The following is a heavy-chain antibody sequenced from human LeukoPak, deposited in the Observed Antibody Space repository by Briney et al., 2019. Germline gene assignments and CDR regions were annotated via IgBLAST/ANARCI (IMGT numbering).Heavy chain of an antibody. Sequence: GGSLRLSCAASGFTFSSYSISWVRQAPWKGLEWVGRIRSKIDGGATDYAAPVKGRFTISRDDSKNTLYLQINSLKIEDTAMYYCYTSITDYWGQGTLVTVSS. J-gene: IGHJ4*02. CDR1: GFTFSSYS. CDR2: IRSKIDGGAT. D-gene: IGHD2-21*01. CDR3: YTSITDY. V-gene: IGHV3-15*01.